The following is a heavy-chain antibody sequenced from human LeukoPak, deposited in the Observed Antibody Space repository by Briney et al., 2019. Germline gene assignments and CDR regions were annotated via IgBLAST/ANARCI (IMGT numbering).Heavy chain of an antibody. CDR1: RFSFSTCS. J-gene: IGHJ3*01. V-gene: IGHV3-74*01. CDR3: ARGGFMHALDV. CDR2: INTDESRT. Sequence: GGSLRLSCAASRFSFSTCSMNWVRQVPGKGLVWVSRINTDESRTNYADSVEGRFTISRDNAKNTLYLQMNSLRADDTAVYYCARGGFMHALDVWGQGIKVTVSS. D-gene: IGHD3-16*01.